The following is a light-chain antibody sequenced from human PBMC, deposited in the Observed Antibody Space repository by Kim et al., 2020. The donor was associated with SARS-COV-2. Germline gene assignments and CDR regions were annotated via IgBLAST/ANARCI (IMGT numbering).Light chain of an antibody. CDR2: RNN. Sequence: QAGLTQPPSVSKGLRQTATLTCTGNSNNVGDQGAAWLQQHQGHPPKLLSYRNNNRPSGISERFSASRSGNTASLTITGLQPDDEADYYCSAWDSSLRTVVFGGGTQLTVL. J-gene: IGLJ2*01. CDR3: SAWDSSLRTVV. V-gene: IGLV10-54*04. CDR1: SNNVGDQG.